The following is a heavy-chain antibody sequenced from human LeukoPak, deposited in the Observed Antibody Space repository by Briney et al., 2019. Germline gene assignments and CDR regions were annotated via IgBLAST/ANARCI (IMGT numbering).Heavy chain of an antibody. CDR2: ISYSGST. D-gene: IGHD3-10*01. Sequence: SETLSLTCTVSGGSVSRGSYYWSWIRQSPGKGLEWIGYISYSGSTKYNPSLKSRVTISVDTSKNQFSLKLSSVTAVDTAVYYCAREGGRLWFGEPPHAFDIWGQGTMVTVSS. CDR1: GGSVSRGSYY. J-gene: IGHJ3*02. V-gene: IGHV4-61*01. CDR3: AREGGRLWFGEPPHAFDI.